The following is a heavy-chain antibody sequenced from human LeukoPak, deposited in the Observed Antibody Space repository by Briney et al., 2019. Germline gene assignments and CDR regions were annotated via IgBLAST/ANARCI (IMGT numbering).Heavy chain of an antibody. CDR2: ISAYNGNT. Sequence: ASVKVSCKASGYTFTSYGISWVRQAPGQGLEWMGWISAYNGNTHYAQKLQGRVTMTTDTSTTTAYMELRSLTSDDTAVYYCARDQRGLTPEISWFDPWGQGTLVTVSS. V-gene: IGHV1-18*01. CDR3: ARDQRGLTPEISWFDP. J-gene: IGHJ5*02. CDR1: GYTFTSYG. D-gene: IGHD2-2*01.